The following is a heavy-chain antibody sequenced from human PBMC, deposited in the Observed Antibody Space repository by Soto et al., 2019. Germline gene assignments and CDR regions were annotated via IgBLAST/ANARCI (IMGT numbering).Heavy chain of an antibody. V-gene: IGHV4-34*01. CDR3: ARADIVGVVAATGADAFDI. D-gene: IGHD2-15*01. Sequence: QVQLQQWGAGLLKPSETLSLTCAVYGGSFRGYYWSWIRQPPGKGLEWIGEINPSGSTNYNPSLKSRVTIAVATSKNQFSLKLSSVAAADTAVYYCARADIVGVVAATGADAFDIWGQGTMVTVSS. CDR1: GGSFRGYY. CDR2: INPSGST. J-gene: IGHJ3*02.